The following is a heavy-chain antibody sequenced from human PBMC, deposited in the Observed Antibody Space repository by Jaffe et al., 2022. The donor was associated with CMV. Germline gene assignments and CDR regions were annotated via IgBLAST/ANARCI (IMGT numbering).Heavy chain of an antibody. Sequence: QVQLVQSGAEVKKPGSSVKVSCKASGGTFSSYAISWVRQAPGQGLEWMGRIIPILGIANYAQKFQGRVTITADKSTSTAYMELSSLRSEDTAVYYCARAYYYGSGSYYNRPDYWGQGTLVTVSS. CDR1: GGTFSSYA. D-gene: IGHD3-10*01. J-gene: IGHJ4*02. CDR3: ARAYYYGSGSYYNRPDY. CDR2: IIPILGIA. V-gene: IGHV1-69*09.